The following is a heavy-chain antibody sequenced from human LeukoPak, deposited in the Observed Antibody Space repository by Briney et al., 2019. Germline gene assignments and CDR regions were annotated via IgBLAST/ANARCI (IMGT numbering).Heavy chain of an antibody. J-gene: IGHJ4*02. V-gene: IGHV3-23*01. D-gene: IGHD4-17*01. Sequence: GGSLRLSCAASGFIFSNSWMSWVRQAPGKGLEWVSAISGSGGSTYYADSVKGRFTISRDNSKNTLYLQMNSLRAEDTAVYYCAKDQETTVTNFDYWGQGTLVTVSS. CDR2: ISGSGGST. CDR1: GFIFSNSW. CDR3: AKDQETTVTNFDY.